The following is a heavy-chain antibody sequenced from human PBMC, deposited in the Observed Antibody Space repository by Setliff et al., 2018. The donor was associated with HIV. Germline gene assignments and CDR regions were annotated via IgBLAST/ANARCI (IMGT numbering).Heavy chain of an antibody. V-gene: IGHV1-18*01. D-gene: IGHD4-17*01. CDR3: ASHDYGDLWLSY. Sequence: GASVKVSCKASGYTFTSYGISWVRQAPGQGLEWMGWISAYNGNTNYAQKLQGRVTMTTDTSTSTAYMELRSLRSDDTAVYDCASHDYGDLWLSYWGQGTLVTVSS. CDR1: GYTFTSYG. J-gene: IGHJ4*02. CDR2: ISAYNGNT.